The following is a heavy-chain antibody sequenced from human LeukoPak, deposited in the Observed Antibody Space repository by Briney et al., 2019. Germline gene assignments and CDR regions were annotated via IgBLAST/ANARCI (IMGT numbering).Heavy chain of an antibody. CDR3: ASNLPYDYDISVPITSAFDI. Sequence: ASVKVSFKASGYTFTSYGISWVRQPPCQELEGMGWNSAYDGNTNNAQKLQGRATNTTDTSPHQPYMELSSLRSDGTAVYYCASNLPYDYDISVPITSAFDIWGQGTMVTVSS. V-gene: IGHV1-18*01. D-gene: IGHD3-22*01. CDR1: GYTFTSYG. CDR2: NSAYDGNT. J-gene: IGHJ3*02.